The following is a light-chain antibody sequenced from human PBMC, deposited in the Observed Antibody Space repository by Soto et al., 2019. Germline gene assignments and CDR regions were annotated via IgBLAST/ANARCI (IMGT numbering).Light chain of an antibody. V-gene: IGKV1-8*01. CDR1: QGISSY. CDR2: AAS. J-gene: IGKJ1*01. Sequence: AIRMTQSPSSFSASTGDRVTITCRASQGISSYLAWYQQKPGKAPKLLIYAASTLQSGVPSRFSGSGSGTAFTLTLSCLQSEDFATYYCQQYYSYPPTFGQGTKVEIK. CDR3: QQYYSYPPT.